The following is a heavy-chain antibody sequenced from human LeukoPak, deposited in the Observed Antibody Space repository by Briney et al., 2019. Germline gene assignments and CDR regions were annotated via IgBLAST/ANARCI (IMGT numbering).Heavy chain of an antibody. CDR2: IIPIFGTA. CDR1: GGTFSSYA. Sequence: ASVKVSCKASGGTFSSYAISWVRQAPGQGLEWMGGIIPIFGTANYAQKFQGRVTITADESTSTAYMELSSLRSEDTAVYYCARDRDDYGDYNCYWGQGTLVTVSS. CDR3: ARDRDDYGDYNCY. V-gene: IGHV1-69*13. D-gene: IGHD4-17*01. J-gene: IGHJ4*02.